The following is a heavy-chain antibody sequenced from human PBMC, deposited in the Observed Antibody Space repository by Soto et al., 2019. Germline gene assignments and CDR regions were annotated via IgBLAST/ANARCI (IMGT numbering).Heavy chain of an antibody. D-gene: IGHD3-16*01. J-gene: IGHJ1*01. V-gene: IGHV3-21*01. CDR1: GFMFSAYT. CDR2: ISDDSTYI. CDR3: ATPYYFNH. Sequence: GGSLRLSCAASGFMFSAYTMNWVRQAPGKGLEWLSSISDDSTYIDYADSLRGRFTVSRDNARKSLYLQMDSLGPEDTGVHYCATPYYFNHWGPGTLVTVSS.